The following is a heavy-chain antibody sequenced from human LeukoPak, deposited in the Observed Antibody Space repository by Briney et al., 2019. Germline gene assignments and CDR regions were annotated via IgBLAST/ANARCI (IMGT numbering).Heavy chain of an antibody. CDR1: GGTFSSYA. CDR3: ARTGSDYYDSRGYFDY. J-gene: IGHJ4*02. V-gene: IGHV1-69*04. D-gene: IGHD3-22*01. CDR2: IIPILGIA. Sequence: GASVKVSCKASGGTFSSYAISWVRQAPGQGLEWMGRIIPILGIANYAQKFQGRVTITADKSTSTAYMELSSLRSEDTAVYYCARTGSDYYDSRGYFDYWGQGTLVTVSS.